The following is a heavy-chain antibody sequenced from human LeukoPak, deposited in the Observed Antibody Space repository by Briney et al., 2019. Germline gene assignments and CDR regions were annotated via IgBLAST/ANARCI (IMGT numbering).Heavy chain of an antibody. CDR2: IYHSGST. V-gene: IGHV4-4*02. CDR3: ARDGSGDWGGYFDY. Sequence: SETLSLTCTVSGGSISSSNWWSWVRQPPGKGLEWIGEIYHSGSTNYNPSLKSRVTISVDKSKNQFSLKLSSVTAADTAVYYCARDGSGDWGGYFDYWGQGTLVTVSS. D-gene: IGHD2-21*01. J-gene: IGHJ4*02. CDR1: GGSISSSNW.